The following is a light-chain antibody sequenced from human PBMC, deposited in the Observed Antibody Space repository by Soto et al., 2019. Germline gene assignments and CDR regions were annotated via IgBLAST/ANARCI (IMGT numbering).Light chain of an antibody. CDR3: QQRTSWPPWT. CDR2: DAS. V-gene: IGKV3-11*01. J-gene: IGKJ1*01. CDR1: QSVGLS. Sequence: EVVLTQSPATLSLSPGGRATLSCRASQSVGLSLAWYQQKPGQAPWLLIYDASERASGIPARFSGSGSGTDFTLTISSLEPEDFAVYYCQQRTSWPPWTFGQGTKVDI.